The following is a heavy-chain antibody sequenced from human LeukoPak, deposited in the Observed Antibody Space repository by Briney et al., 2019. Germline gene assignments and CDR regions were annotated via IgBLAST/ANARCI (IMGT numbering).Heavy chain of an antibody. CDR3: ARGAAVAGPDF. CDR1: QFTFSSYW. Sequence: GGSLRLSCEASQFTFSSYWMSWVRQAPGKGLEWVASIKQDGSETYYVDSVKGRFTISRDNAKNSLFLQMNSQRVEDSAVYYCARGAAVAGPDFWGRGTQVTVSS. J-gene: IGHJ4*02. V-gene: IGHV3-7*01. D-gene: IGHD6-19*01. CDR2: IKQDGSET.